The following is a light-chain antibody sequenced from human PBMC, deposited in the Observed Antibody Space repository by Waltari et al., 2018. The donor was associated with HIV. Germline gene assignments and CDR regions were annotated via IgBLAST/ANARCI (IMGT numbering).Light chain of an antibody. CDR3: AAWDDSLSAWV. Sequence: QSVLTQPPSASGTPGQRVTISCSGSSSNIGRTYVYWYQQFPGTAPKLLIYRHKQRPSGVPDRFSGSKSGTSASLAISGLRSEDEADYYCAAWDDSLSAWVFGGGTKLTVL. CDR2: RHK. CDR1: SSNIGRTY. V-gene: IGLV1-47*01. J-gene: IGLJ3*02.